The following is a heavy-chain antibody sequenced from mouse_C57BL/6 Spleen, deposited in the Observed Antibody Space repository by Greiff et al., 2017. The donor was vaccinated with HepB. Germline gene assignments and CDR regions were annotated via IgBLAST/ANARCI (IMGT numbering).Heavy chain of an antibody. V-gene: IGHV14-4*01. CDR2: IDPENGDT. CDR3: TSRDSSGYSLDY. CDR1: GFNIKDDY. D-gene: IGHD3-2*02. J-gene: IGHJ2*01. Sequence: EVQLQQSGAELVRPGASVKLSCTASGFNIKDDYMHWVKQRPEQGLEWIGWIDPENGDTEYASKFQGKATITADTSSNTAYLQLSSLTSEDTAVSYCTSRDSSGYSLDYWGQGTTLTVSS.